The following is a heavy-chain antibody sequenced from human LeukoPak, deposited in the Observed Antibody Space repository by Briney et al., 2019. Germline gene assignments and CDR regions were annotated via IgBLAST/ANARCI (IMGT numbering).Heavy chain of an antibody. CDR3: AKEISGSPGDYY. CDR1: GVTFSSYA. Sequence: GGSLRLSCEAPGVTFSSYAMSWVRQAPGKGLEWVSAISGSGGSTYYADSVKGRFTISRDNSKNTLYLQMNSLRAEDTAVYYCAKEISGSPGDYYWGQGTLVTVSS. J-gene: IGHJ4*02. CDR2: ISGSGGST. D-gene: IGHD1-26*01. V-gene: IGHV3-23*01.